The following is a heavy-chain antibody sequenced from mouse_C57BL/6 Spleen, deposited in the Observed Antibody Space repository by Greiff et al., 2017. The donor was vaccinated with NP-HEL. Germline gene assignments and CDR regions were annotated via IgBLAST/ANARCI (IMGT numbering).Heavy chain of an antibody. D-gene: IGHD1-1*01. J-gene: IGHJ1*03. CDR1: GYTFTSYW. V-gene: IGHV1-52*01. CDR2: IDPSDSET. Sequence: QVQLQQPGAELVRPGSSVKLSCKASGYTFTSYWMHWVKQRPIQGLEWIGNIDPSDSETHYNQKFKDKATLTVDKSSSTAYMQLSSLTSEDSAVYYCARKVDPLWYFDVWGTGTTVTVSS. CDR3: ARKVDPLWYFDV.